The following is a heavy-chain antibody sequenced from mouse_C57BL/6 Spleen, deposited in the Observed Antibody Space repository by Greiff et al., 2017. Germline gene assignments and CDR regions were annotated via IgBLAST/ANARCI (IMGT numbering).Heavy chain of an antibody. CDR3: ARGAQATFDY. Sequence: EVKLMESGPGLVKPSQSLSLTCSVTGYSITSGYYWNWIRQFPGNKLEWMGYISYDGSNNYNPSLKNRISITRDTSNNQFFLKLNSVTTEDTATYYCARGAQATFDYWGQGTTLTVSS. D-gene: IGHD3-2*02. CDR1: GYSITSGYY. CDR2: ISYDGSN. V-gene: IGHV3-6*01. J-gene: IGHJ2*01.